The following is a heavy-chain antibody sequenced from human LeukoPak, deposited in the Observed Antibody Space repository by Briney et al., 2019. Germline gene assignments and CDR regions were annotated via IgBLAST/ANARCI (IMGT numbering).Heavy chain of an antibody. CDR1: GYTFTGYY. V-gene: IGHV1-2*02. Sequence: ASVKVSCKASGYTFTGYYMHWVRQAPGQGLEWMGWINPNSGGTNYAQKFQGRVTMTRDTSISTAYMELSKLRSDDTAVYYCARVSGDQVNYDYWGQGTLVTVSS. D-gene: IGHD4-17*01. J-gene: IGHJ4*02. CDR3: ARVSGDQVNYDY. CDR2: INPNSGGT.